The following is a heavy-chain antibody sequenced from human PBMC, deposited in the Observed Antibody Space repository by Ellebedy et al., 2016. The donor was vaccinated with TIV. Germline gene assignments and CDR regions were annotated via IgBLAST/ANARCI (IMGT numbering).Heavy chain of an antibody. CDR1: GGSFSGYY. V-gene: IGHV4-34*01. D-gene: IGHD3-10*01. CDR3: AREGGYYGSGSYYLVDY. CDR2: INHSGST. J-gene: IGHJ4*02. Sequence: SETLSLTXAVYGGSFSGYYWSWIRQPPGKGLEWIGEINHSGSTNYNPSLKSRVTISVDTSKNQFSLKLSSVTAADTAVYYCAREGGYYGSGSYYLVDYWGQGTLVTVSS.